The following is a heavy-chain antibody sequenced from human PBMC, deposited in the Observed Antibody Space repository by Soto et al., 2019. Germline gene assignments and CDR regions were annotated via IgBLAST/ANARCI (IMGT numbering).Heavy chain of an antibody. Sequence: QVQLQQWGAGLLKPSETLSLTCAAYSWSFSGYYWSWIRQPPGKGLEWIGEIYDSLSIVYNPSLKIRVAVSGDSAKNQFSMKLSSVTAADTAVYYCARHGGHYFDYWGQGPLVTVSS. V-gene: IGHV4-34*01. CDR1: SWSFSGYY. CDR2: IYDSLSI. J-gene: IGHJ4*02. CDR3: ARHGGHYFDY. D-gene: IGHD3-16*01.